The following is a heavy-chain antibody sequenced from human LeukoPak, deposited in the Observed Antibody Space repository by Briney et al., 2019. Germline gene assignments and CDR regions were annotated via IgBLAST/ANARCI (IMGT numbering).Heavy chain of an antibody. CDR3: ARRAFGVVMIGGDAFDI. CDR2: IYPGDSDT. CDR1: GYSFTSYW. V-gene: IGHV5-51*01. D-gene: IGHD3-3*01. J-gene: IGHJ3*02. Sequence: KVSCKGSGYSFTSYWIGWVRQMPGKGLEWMGIIYPGDSDTRYSPSFQGQVTISADKSISTAYLQWSSLKASDTAMYYCARRAFGVVMIGGDAFDIWGQGTMVTVSS.